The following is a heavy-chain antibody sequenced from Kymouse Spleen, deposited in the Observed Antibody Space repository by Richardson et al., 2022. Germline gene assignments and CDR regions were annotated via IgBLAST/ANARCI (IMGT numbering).Heavy chain of an antibody. J-gene: IGHJ4*02. CDR1: GGSISSYY. D-gene: IGHD3-9*01. CDR3: ARGHDILTGYYFDY. V-gene: IGHV4-59*01. Sequence: QVQLQESGPGLVKPSETLSLTCTVSGGSISSYYWSWIRQPPGKGLEWIGYIYYSGSTNYNPSLKSRVTISVDTSKNQFSLKLSSVTAADTAVYYCARGHDILTGYYFDYWGQGTLVTVSS. CDR2: IYYSGST.